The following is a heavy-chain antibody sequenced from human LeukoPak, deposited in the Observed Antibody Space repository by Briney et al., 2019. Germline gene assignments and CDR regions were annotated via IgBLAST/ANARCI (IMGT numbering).Heavy chain of an antibody. CDR2: ISYDGSNK. J-gene: IGHJ4*02. D-gene: IGHD1-26*01. Sequence: GRSLRLSCAASGFTFSSYAMHRVRQAPGKGLEWVAVISYDGSNKYYADSVKGRFTISRDNSKNTLYLQTNSLRAEDTAVYYCARGGLVGATDPIDYWGQGTLVTVSS. V-gene: IGHV3-30-3*01. CDR1: GFTFSSYA. CDR3: ARGGLVGATDPIDY.